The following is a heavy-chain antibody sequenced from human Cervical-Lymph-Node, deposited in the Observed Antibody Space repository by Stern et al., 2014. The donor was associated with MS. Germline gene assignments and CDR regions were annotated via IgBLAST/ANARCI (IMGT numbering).Heavy chain of an antibody. CDR3: AHDYHDILTGYYNSRFAS. D-gene: IGHD3-9*01. V-gene: IGHV2-5*01. Sequence: ESGPTLVKPTQTLTLTCTFSGFSLSTSGVGVGWIRQPPGKALEWLALIYWTDDRRYSPSLKSRLTITKDTSKNQVVLTMTKMDPVDTATYYCAHDYHDILTGYYNSRFASWGHGTLVTVSS. CDR1: GFSLSTSGVG. J-gene: IGHJ4*01. CDR2: IYWTDDR.